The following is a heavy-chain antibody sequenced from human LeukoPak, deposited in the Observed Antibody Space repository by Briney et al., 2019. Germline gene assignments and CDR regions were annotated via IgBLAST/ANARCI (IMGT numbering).Heavy chain of an antibody. D-gene: IGHD3-3*01. CDR3: AREGSDFWSGYSKGYFDY. Sequence: KTGGSLRLSCAASGFTFSSYSMNWVRQAPGKGLEWVSSISSSSSYIYYADSVKGRFTISRDNAKNSLYLQMNSLRAEDTAVYYCAREGSDFWSGYSKGYFDYWGQGTLVTVSS. J-gene: IGHJ4*02. V-gene: IGHV3-21*01. CDR1: GFTFSSYS. CDR2: ISSSSSYI.